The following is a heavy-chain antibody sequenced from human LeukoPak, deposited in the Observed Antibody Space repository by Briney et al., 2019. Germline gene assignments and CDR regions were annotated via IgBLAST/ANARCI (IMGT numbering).Heavy chain of an antibody. CDR3: ARDWGVGRRDY. CDR1: GFTFSSYA. J-gene: IGHJ4*02. V-gene: IGHV3-48*04. D-gene: IGHD3-10*01. CDR2: ISSSASSI. Sequence: PGGSLRLSCAASGFTFSSYAMSWVRQAPGKGLEWVSYISSSASSIYYADSVKGRFTISRDNVKNSLYLQMNSLRAEDTAVYYCARDWGVGRRDYWGQGTLVTVSS.